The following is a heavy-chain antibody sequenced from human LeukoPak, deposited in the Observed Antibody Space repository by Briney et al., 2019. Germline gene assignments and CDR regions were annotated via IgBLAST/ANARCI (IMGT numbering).Heavy chain of an antibody. CDR2: IHPGRGDT. Sequence: ASVKVSCQAFGYTFTDYYLHWLPQAPGQGIEWMGWIHPGRGDTNIAQKFQGRVSLTRDMSIITAYMELSRLTSDDTAVYYCARDHSWGPAIWGQGTLVSVSS. J-gene: IGHJ4*02. CDR1: GYTFTDYY. CDR3: ARDHSWGPAI. D-gene: IGHD2-2*01. V-gene: IGHV1-2*02.